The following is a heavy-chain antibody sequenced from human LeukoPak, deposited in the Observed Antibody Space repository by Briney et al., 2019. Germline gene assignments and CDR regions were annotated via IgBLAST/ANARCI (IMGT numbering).Heavy chain of an antibody. CDR3: AKGLPILRKDAFDI. V-gene: IGHV3-30*02. D-gene: IGHD3-3*01. Sequence: GSLRLSCAASGFTFSSYDIHWVRQAPGKGLQWVAFIRNDGSNKYYADSVKGRSTISRDNSKNTLYLQMNSLRAEDTAVYYCAKGLPILRKDAFDIWGQGTMVTVSS. CDR2: IRNDGSNK. CDR1: GFTFSSYD. J-gene: IGHJ3*02.